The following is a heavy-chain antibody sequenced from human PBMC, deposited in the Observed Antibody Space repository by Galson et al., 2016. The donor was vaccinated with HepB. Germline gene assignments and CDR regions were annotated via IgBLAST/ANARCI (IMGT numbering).Heavy chain of an antibody. J-gene: IGHJ4*02. CDR1: EYSFPTYW. D-gene: IGHD6-6*01. CDR3: ASGGQGDSSSGLDY. Sequence: QSGAEVKKPGESLRISCQGSEYSFPTYWISWVRQMPGKGLEWMGRIDPGDSHTKYSPSFEGHVIISADKSISTAYLQWSSLKASDTAMYYCASGGQGDSSSGLDYWGQGTLGTVSS. CDR2: IDPGDSHT. V-gene: IGHV5-10-1*01.